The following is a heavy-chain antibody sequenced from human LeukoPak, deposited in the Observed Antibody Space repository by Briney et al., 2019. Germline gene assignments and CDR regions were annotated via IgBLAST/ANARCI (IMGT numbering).Heavy chain of an antibody. CDR2: TNSSDSGK. D-gene: IGHD5-18*01. CDR3: AKDSRGYPDYYYYMDV. CDR1: GFTLSSYA. Sequence: PGGSLRLSCVVSGFTLSSYAMSWVRQAPGKGLEWVAATNSSDSGKYHADSVRGRFTISRDNSKNTLYLQMNSLRAEDTAVYYCAKDSRGYPDYYYYMDVWGKGTTVTVSS. J-gene: IGHJ6*03. V-gene: IGHV3-23*01.